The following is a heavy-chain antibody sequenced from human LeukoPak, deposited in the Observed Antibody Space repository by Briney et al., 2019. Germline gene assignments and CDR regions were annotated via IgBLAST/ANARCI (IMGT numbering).Heavy chain of an antibody. CDR3: ARQGGSSETSFDY. Sequence: GGSLRLSCAASGFTFSDYYMSWIRQAPGKGLEWVSGISWNSGSIGYADSVKGRFTISRDNAKNSLYLQMNSLRAEDTALYYCARQGGSSETSFDYWGQGTLVTVSS. J-gene: IGHJ4*02. D-gene: IGHD6-13*01. V-gene: IGHV3-9*01. CDR2: ISWNSGSI. CDR1: GFTFSDYY.